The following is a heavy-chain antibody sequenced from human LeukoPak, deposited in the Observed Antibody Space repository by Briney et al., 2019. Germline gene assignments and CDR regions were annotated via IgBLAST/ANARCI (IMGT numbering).Heavy chain of an antibody. Sequence: SETLSLTCTVSGGSISSGGYYWSWIRQHPGKGLEWIGYIYYSGSTNYNPSLKSRVTISVDTSKNQFSLKLSSVTAADTAVYYCARPRTAMGEDDAFDIWGQGTMVTVSS. CDR1: GGSISSGGYY. J-gene: IGHJ3*02. CDR3: ARPRTAMGEDDAFDI. CDR2: IYYSGST. V-gene: IGHV4-61*08. D-gene: IGHD5-18*01.